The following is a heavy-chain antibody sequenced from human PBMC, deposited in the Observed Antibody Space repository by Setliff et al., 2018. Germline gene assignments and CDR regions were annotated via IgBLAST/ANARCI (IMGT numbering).Heavy chain of an antibody. D-gene: IGHD2-15*01. CDR1: GFTFNNYA. CDR2: ISWNGGRT. V-gene: IGHV3-20*04. CDR3: VSNPPRYCTGGICFDNGMDV. J-gene: IGHJ6*02. Sequence: GGSLRLSCAASGFTFNNYAMAWVRQAPGKGLEWVSDISWNGGRTNYADSVKGRFTISRDNAKNFLYLQMNSLRGDDTALYYCVSNPPRYCTGGICFDNGMDVWGQGTTVTAP.